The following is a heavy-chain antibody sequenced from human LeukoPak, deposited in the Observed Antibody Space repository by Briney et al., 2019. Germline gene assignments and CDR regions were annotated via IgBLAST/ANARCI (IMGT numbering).Heavy chain of an antibody. D-gene: IGHD3-10*01. CDR2: IYSGGST. V-gene: IGHV3-53*01. Sequence: PGGSLRLSCAASGFTVSSNYMSWVRQAPGKGLEWVSVIYSGGSTYYADSVKGRFTISRDNSKNTLYLQMNSLRAEDTAVYYCARDRLDYYGSGSYYDWGQGTLVTVSS. CDR3: ARDRLDYYGSGSYYD. J-gene: IGHJ4*02. CDR1: GFTVSSNY.